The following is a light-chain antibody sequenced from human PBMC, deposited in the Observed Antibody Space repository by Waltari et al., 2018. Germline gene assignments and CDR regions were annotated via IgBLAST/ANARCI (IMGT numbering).Light chain of an antibody. Sequence: QSALTQPPSASGSPGQSVTISCTGTSSDVGGYHYVSWYQQHPGKAPKLMIYEVSKRPSGVPDRFSGSKSGNPASLTVSGLRAEDEADYYCSSYAGNNNVVFGGGTKLTVL. CDR3: SSYAGNNNVV. V-gene: IGLV2-8*01. CDR2: EVS. J-gene: IGLJ2*01. CDR1: SSDVGGYHY.